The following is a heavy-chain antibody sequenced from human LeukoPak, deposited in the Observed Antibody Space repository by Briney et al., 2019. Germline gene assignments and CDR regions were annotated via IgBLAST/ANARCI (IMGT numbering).Heavy chain of an antibody. CDR2: IYTSGST. CDR3: ARDYHPSHLRYFDWFHFPPLNWFDP. J-gene: IGHJ5*02. CDR1: GGSISSYY. D-gene: IGHD3-9*01. Sequence: PSETLSLTCTVSGGSISSYYWSWIRQPAGKGLEWIGRIYTSGSTNYNPSLKSRVTMSVDTSKNQFSLKLSSVTAADTAVYYCARDYHPSHLRYFDWFHFPPLNWFDPWGQGTLVTVSS. V-gene: IGHV4-4*07.